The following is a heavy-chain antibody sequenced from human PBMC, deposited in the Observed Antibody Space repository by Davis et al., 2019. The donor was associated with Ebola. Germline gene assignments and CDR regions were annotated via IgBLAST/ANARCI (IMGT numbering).Heavy chain of an antibody. CDR3: ARLLTTVTTGWFDP. CDR1: GYGFADYW. V-gene: IGHV5-51*01. CDR2: IYAGDSDS. Sequence: GESLKISCKGSGYGFADYWVAWVRQTPGKGLEWMGIIYAGDSDSRYSPSFQGQVTISADKSISTAYLQWSSLKASDTAMYYCARLLTTVTTGWFDPWGQGTLVTVSS. D-gene: IGHD4-17*01. J-gene: IGHJ5*02.